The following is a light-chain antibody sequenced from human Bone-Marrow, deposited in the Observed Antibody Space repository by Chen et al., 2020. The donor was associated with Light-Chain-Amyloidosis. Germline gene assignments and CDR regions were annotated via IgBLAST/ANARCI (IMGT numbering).Light chain of an antibody. J-gene: IGLJ3*02. CDR3: SSSTDSTAWV. CDR2: DVS. Sequence: QSALSQPASVSGSPGQSITISCTGSSSDIGGNKYVSWYQHYPGKAPRLMIYDVSNRPSWVSNRFSGSRSGSTASLSISGLQAEDEAAYYSSSSTDSTAWVFGGGTKVPVL. CDR1: SSDIGGNKY. V-gene: IGLV2-14*03.